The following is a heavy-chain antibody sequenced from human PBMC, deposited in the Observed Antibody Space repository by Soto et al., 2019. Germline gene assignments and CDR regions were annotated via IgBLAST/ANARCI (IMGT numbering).Heavy chain of an antibody. V-gene: IGHV4-61*08. J-gene: IGHJ4*02. Sequence: SETLSLTCSVSGGSVSRRGFYWTWIRQPPGKGLEWIGYMAFDGRTNYNPSLESRVTISQDTSKNQFYLKLGSVTAADTAMYYCARLPDISGWHFDCWGKGTRVTVSS. CDR3: ARLPDISGWHFDC. D-gene: IGHD6-19*01. CDR1: GGSVSRRGFY. CDR2: MAFDGRT.